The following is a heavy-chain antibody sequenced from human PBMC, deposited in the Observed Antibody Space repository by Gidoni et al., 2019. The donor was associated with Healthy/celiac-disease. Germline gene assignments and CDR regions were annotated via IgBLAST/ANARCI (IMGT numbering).Heavy chain of an antibody. CDR1: GGSFSGYY. Sequence: QVHLQQWGAGLLKPSETLSLTCAVYGGSFSGYYWSWIRQPPGKGLEWIGEINHSGSTNYNPSLKSRVTISVDTSKNQFSLKLSSVTAADTAVYYCARVGTNGGLDYWGQGTLVTVSS. J-gene: IGHJ4*02. CDR3: ARVGTNGGLDY. V-gene: IGHV4-34*01. D-gene: IGHD2-8*01. CDR2: INHSGST.